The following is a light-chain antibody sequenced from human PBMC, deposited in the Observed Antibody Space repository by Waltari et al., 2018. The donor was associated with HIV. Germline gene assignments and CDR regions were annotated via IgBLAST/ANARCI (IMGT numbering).Light chain of an antibody. CDR3: QQYFTTPIT. J-gene: IGKJ5*01. CDR1: QSFLSTSDNKNY. V-gene: IGKV4-1*01. Sequence: DIVMTQSLDSLAVSLGERATIHCRSRQSFLSTSDNKNYLAWYQQKPGQPPKLLISWASTRESGVPARVSGSGSGTDFTLTISSLQAEDVAVYYCQQYFTTPITFGQGTRLEIK. CDR2: WAS.